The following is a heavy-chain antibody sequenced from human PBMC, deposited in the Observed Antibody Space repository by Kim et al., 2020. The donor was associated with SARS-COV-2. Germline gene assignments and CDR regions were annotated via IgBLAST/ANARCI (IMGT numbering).Heavy chain of an antibody. CDR2: IYYSRNT. CDR1: GASISTYY. D-gene: IGHD2-8*01. J-gene: IGHJ6*01. Sequence: SETLSLTCTVSGASISTYYWSWIRQPPGKGLEWIGFIYYSRNTNYNSSLKSRVTISVDTSKNQFSLKLSSVTAADTAVYYCSRAPYGTNDICRRSFYYY. V-gene: IGHV4-59*13. CDR3: SRAPYGTNDICRRSFYYY.